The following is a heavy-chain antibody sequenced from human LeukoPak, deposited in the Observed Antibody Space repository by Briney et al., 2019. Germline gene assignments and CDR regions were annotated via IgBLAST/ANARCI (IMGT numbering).Heavy chain of an antibody. J-gene: IGHJ3*02. CDR3: ARDGKWFGESHAFDI. CDR1: GFTFSSYE. V-gene: IGHV3-48*03. D-gene: IGHD3-10*01. CDR2: ISSSGSTI. Sequence: GGSLRLSCAASGFTFSSYEMNWVRQAPGKGLEWVSYISSSGSTIYYADSVKGRFTTSRDNAKNSLYLQMNSLRAEDTAVYYCARDGKWFGESHAFDIWGQGTMVTVSS.